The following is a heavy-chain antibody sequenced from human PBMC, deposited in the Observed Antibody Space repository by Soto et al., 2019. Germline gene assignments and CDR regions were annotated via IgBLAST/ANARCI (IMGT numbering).Heavy chain of an antibody. CDR1: GGSISSGGYY. D-gene: IGHD3-10*01. J-gene: IGHJ5*02. CDR2: IYKSGST. V-gene: IGHV4-31*01. CDR3: ARALRLCRGGNGFDP. Sequence: QVQLQESGPGLVKPSQTLSLTCTVSGGSISSGGYYWSWIRQHPEKGLEWRGYIYKSGSTYYIPSLKGQICMSVDTSKYQFSVRWRYVTSADTAVYYCARALRLCRGGNGFDPWGQRTLVTVSS.